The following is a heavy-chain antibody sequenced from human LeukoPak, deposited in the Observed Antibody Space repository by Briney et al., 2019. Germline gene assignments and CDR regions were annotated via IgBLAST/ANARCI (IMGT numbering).Heavy chain of an antibody. CDR2: INHSGST. D-gene: IGHD2-2*01. CDR3: ARGNIVVVPAAIDWFDP. Sequence: PSETLPLTCAVYGGSFSGYYWSWIRQPPGKGLEWIGEINHSGSTNYNPSLKSRVTISVDTSKNQFSLKLSSVTAADTAVYYCARGNIVVVPAAIDWFDPWGQGTLVTVSS. CDR1: GGSFSGYY. J-gene: IGHJ5*02. V-gene: IGHV4-34*01.